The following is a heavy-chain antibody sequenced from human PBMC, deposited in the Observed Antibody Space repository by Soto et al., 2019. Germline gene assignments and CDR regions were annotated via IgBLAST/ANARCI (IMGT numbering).Heavy chain of an antibody. CDR1: GFTFSEKW. Sequence: GGSLRLSCAASGFTFSEKWMTWVRQAPGRGLEWVAHINQGGSEKFYVDSVKGRFTISRDNAKKSLSLQMNSLIDEDTAVYYSARGHYGLDVWGQGTMVTVSS. V-gene: IGHV3-7*03. CDR3: ARGHYGLDV. J-gene: IGHJ6*02. CDR2: INQGGSEK.